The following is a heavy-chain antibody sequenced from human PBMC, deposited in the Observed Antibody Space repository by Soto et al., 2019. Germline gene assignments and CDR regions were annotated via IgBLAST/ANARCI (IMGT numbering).Heavy chain of an antibody. D-gene: IGHD2-2*01. CDR1: GFTFSNTW. J-gene: IGHJ6*02. CDR3: ATDGSYAQHV. CDR2: INSDGTTT. V-gene: IGHV3-74*01. Sequence: GGSLRLSCAASGFTFSNTWMHWVRQAPGKGLLWVSHINSDGTTTTYADSVKGRFTISRDNAKNTVHLQMNSLRAEDTAVYYCATDGSYAQHVWGQGTTVTVYS.